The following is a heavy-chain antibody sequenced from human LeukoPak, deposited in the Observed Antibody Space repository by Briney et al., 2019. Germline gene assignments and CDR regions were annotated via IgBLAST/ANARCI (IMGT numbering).Heavy chain of an antibody. V-gene: IGHV4-39*07. CDR3: AREGGYNYGRFDP. J-gene: IGHJ5*02. CDR1: GDSIYNANYY. CDR2: TYYTGST. Sequence: SETLSLTCTISGDSIYNANYYWGWIRQPPGKGPEWIGSTYYTGSTNYNPSLKSRVTISVDTSKNQFSLKLNSVTAADTALYYCAREGGYNYGRFDPWGQGILVTVSS. D-gene: IGHD5-18*01.